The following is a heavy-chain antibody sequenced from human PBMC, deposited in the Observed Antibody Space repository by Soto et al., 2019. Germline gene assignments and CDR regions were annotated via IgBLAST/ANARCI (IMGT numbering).Heavy chain of an antibody. V-gene: IGHV3-15*01. CDR3: TTMGATDQYAFDI. CDR1: GFTFSNAW. Sequence: GGSLRLSCAASGFTFSNAWMSWVRQAPGKGLEWVGRIKSKTDGGTTDYAAPVEGRFTISRNDSKNTLYLKMNSLKTEDTAVYYCTTMGATDQYAFDIWGQGTMVTVSS. CDR2: IKSKTDGGTT. D-gene: IGHD1-26*01. J-gene: IGHJ3*02.